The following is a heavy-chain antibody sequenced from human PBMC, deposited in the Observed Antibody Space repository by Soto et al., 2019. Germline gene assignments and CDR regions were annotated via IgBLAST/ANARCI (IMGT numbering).Heavy chain of an antibody. CDR1: GFTFDDYA. V-gene: IGHV3-9*01. J-gene: IGHJ4*02. CDR3: AKAVEYYYDSSGDH. D-gene: IGHD3-22*01. CDR2: ISWNSGSI. Sequence: EVQLVESGGGLVQPGRSLRLSCAASGFTFDDYAMHWVRQAPGKGLEWVSGISWNSGSIGYADSVKGRFTISRDNAKNSLYLQMNSLRAEDTALYYCAKAVEYYYDSSGDHWGQGTLVTVSS.